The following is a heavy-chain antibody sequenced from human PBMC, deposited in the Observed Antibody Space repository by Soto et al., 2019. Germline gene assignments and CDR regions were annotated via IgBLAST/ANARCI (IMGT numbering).Heavy chain of an antibody. D-gene: IGHD3-10*01. V-gene: IGHV4-59*08. CDR3: AAGSGSYYEYYYYMDV. CDR1: GGSISSYY. CDR2: IYYSGST. Sequence: SPTLSLTCTVSGGSISSYYWSWIRQPPGKGLEWIGYIYYSGSTNYNPSLKSRVTISVDTSKNQFSLKLSSVTAADTAVYYCAAGSGSYYEYYYYMDVWGKGTTVTVSS. J-gene: IGHJ6*03.